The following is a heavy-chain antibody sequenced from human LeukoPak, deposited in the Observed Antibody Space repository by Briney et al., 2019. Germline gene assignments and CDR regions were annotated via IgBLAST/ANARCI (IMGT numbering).Heavy chain of an antibody. J-gene: IGHJ4*02. CDR1: GFTFSSYE. D-gene: IGHD3-22*01. V-gene: IGHV3-48*03. Sequence: GGSLRLSCAASGFTFSSYEMNWVRQAPGKGLEWVSYISSSGRSIYYADSVKGRFTISRHNAKNSLYLQMNSLRAEDTAVYYCARLGSSGFDYWGQGTLVTVSS. CDR3: ARLGSSGFDY. CDR2: ISSSGRSI.